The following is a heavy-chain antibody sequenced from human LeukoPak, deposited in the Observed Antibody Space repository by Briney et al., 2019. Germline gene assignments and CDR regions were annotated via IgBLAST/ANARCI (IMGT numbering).Heavy chain of an antibody. Sequence: GGSLRLSCAASGFTFSSYSMNWVRQAPGKGLEWVSSISSSSSYIYYADSVKGRFTISRDNAKNSLYLQMNSLRAEDTAVYYCARDLREQWQLVPYFDYWGQGTLVTVSS. CDR2: ISSSSSYI. D-gene: IGHD6-13*01. J-gene: IGHJ4*02. CDR1: GFTFSSYS. V-gene: IGHV3-21*01. CDR3: ARDLREQWQLVPYFDY.